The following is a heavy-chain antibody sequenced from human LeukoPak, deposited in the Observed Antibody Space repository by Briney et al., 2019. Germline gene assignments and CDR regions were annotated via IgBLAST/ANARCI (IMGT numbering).Heavy chain of an antibody. CDR1: GGSISVYY. CDR3: ARSPYYGSGTPPEDFDY. Sequence: SQTLSLTCTVSGGSISVYYWSWIRQPPGKGLEWIGYIYYSGSTNYNPSLKSRVTISVDTSKNQFSLNLSSVTAADTAVYYCARSPYYGSGTPPEDFDYWGQGTLVTVSS. CDR2: IYYSGST. V-gene: IGHV4-59*01. J-gene: IGHJ4*02. D-gene: IGHD3-10*01.